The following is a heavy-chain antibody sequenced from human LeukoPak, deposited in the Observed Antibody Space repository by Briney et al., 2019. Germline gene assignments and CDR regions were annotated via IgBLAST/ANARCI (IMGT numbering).Heavy chain of an antibody. J-gene: IGHJ4*02. CDR3: ARGSTYCSSISCPMINCDY. Sequence: GASVKVSCKASGGTFSSYAISWVRQAPGQGLEWMGIIDPSGGSTRYPQKFQGRVTMTGDTSTSTVYMELSSLRFEDTAVYYCARGSTYCSSISCPMINCDYWGRGTLVTVSS. CDR1: GGTFSSYA. V-gene: IGHV1-46*01. CDR2: IDPSGGST. D-gene: IGHD2-2*01.